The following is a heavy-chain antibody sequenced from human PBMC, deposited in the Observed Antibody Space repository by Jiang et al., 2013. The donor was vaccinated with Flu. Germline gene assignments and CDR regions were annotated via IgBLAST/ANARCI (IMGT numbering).Heavy chain of an antibody. CDR3: ARAPNSDPKVHFDY. V-gene: IGHV1-69*04. Sequence: SGAEVKKPGSSVKVSCKASGGSFSSYAISWVRQAPGQGLEWMGRIIPILGITNYAQKFQGRVTITADKSTSTAFMELSSLRSEDTAVYYCARAPNSDPKVHFDYWGQGTLVTVSS. J-gene: IGHJ4*02. CDR2: IIPILGIT. D-gene: IGHD2/OR15-2a*01. CDR1: GGSFSSYA.